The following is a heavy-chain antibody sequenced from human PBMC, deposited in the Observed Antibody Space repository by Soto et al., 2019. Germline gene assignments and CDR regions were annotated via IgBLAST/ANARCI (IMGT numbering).Heavy chain of an antibody. J-gene: IGHJ4*02. CDR2: ISYDGSNK. CDR1: GFTFSSYA. V-gene: IGHV3-30-3*01. Sequence: LRLSCAASGFTFSSYAMHWVRQAPGKGLEWVAVISYDGSNKYYADSVKGRFTISRDNSKNTLYLQMNSLRAEDTAVYYCARDYGNYGPFDYWGQGTLVTVSS. CDR3: ARDYGNYGPFDY. D-gene: IGHD3-10*01.